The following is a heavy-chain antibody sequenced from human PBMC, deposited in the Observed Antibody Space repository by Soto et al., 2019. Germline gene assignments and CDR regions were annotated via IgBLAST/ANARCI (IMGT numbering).Heavy chain of an antibody. V-gene: IGHV1-3*01. J-gene: IGHJ4*02. CDR2: INAANGNT. Sequence: GASVKVSCKASGNIFTSFAMHWVRQAPGQRLEWMGWINAANGNTKYSQNFQDRVTFTRDTSASTAYMELSSLTSEDTAVYYCARGYSPLKSDHDSSDYYPYWGQGTLVTVSS. D-gene: IGHD3-22*01. CDR3: ARGYSPLKSDHDSSDYYPY. CDR1: GNIFTSFA.